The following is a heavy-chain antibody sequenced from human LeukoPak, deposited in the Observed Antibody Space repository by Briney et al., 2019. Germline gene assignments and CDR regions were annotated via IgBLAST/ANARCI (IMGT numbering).Heavy chain of an antibody. CDR3: VIWGDYDVLTAYYVPDF. Sequence: GGSLRLSCVASGFTFSNYAMSWVRQAPGKGLEWVSAITGNGTNRYYADSLKGRFTTSRDNSKNTVFLQMNSLRHEDKAIYYCVIWGDYDVLTAYYVPDFWGQGTLVTVSS. CDR1: GFTFSNYA. V-gene: IGHV3-23*01. J-gene: IGHJ4*02. D-gene: IGHD3-9*01. CDR2: ITGNGTNR.